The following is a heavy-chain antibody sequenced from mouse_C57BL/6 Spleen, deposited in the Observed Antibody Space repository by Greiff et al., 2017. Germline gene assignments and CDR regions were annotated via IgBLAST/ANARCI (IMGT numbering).Heavy chain of an antibody. Sequence: VHVKQSGTVLARPGASVKMSCKTSGYTFTSYWMHWVKQRPGQGLEWIGAIYPGNSDTSYNQKFKGKAKLTAVTSASTAYMELSSLTNEDSAVYYCTPSYYSNYGDAMDYWGQGTSVTVSS. V-gene: IGHV1-5*01. J-gene: IGHJ4*01. CDR2: IYPGNSDT. D-gene: IGHD2-5*01. CDR1: GYTFTSYW. CDR3: TPSYYSNYGDAMDY.